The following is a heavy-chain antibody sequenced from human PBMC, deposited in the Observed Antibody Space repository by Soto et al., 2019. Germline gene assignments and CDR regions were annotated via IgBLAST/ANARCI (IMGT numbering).Heavy chain of an antibody. Sequence: TLSLTCAVSGGSISSGGYSWSWIRQPPGKGLEWIGYIYHSGSTYYNPSLKSRVTISVDRSKNQFSLKLSSVTAADTAVYYCARASSSWEGFDYWGQGTLVTVSS. V-gene: IGHV4-30-2*01. CDR2: IYHSGST. D-gene: IGHD6-13*01. CDR1: GGSISSGGYS. CDR3: ARASSSWEGFDY. J-gene: IGHJ4*02.